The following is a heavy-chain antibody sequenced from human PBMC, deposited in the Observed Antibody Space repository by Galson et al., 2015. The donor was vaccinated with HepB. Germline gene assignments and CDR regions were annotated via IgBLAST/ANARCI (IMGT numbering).Heavy chain of an antibody. CDR1: GIPFSTYG. V-gene: IGHV3-48*01. CDR2: ISDRSVI. Sequence: SLRLSCAASGIPFSTYGMNWVRQAPGKGLEWVSHISDRSVISYGDSVRGRFTASRDNAKNALYLQMYSLRAEDTAVYYCVSDPDGSLDFDYWGQGTLVTVSS. D-gene: IGHD5-24*01. J-gene: IGHJ4*02. CDR3: VSDPDGSLDFDY.